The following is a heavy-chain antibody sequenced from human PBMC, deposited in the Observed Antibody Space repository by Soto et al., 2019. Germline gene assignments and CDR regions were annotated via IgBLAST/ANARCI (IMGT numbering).Heavy chain of an antibody. V-gene: IGHV5-51*01. Sequence: GESLKISCKGSGYSFTSYWIGWVRQMPGKGLEWMGIIYPGDSDTRYSPSFQGQVTISADKSISTAYLQWSSLEASDTAMYYCARPGLSSGRGGCYYGMDVWGQGTTVTVSS. CDR2: IYPGDSDT. J-gene: IGHJ6*02. CDR1: GYSFTSYW. D-gene: IGHD3-10*01. CDR3: ARPGLSSGRGGCYYGMDV.